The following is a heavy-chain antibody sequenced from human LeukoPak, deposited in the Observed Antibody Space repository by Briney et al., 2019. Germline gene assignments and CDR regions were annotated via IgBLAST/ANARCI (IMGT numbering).Heavy chain of an antibody. D-gene: IGHD3-3*01. CDR3: AKGRSLFGVVPFDY. J-gene: IGHJ4*02. Sequence: SETLSLTCTVSGGSISSSSYYWGWIRQPPGKGLEWIGSIYYSGSTYYSPSLKSRVTISVDTSKNQFSLKLSSVAAADTAVYYCAKGRSLFGVVPFDYWGQGTLVTVSS. CDR2: IYYSGST. CDR1: GGSISSSSYY. V-gene: IGHV4-39*01.